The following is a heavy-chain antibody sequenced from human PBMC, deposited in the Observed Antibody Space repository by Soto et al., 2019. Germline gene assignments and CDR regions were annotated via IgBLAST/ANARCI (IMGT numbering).Heavy chain of an antibody. J-gene: IGHJ4*02. D-gene: IGHD6-13*01. V-gene: IGHV4-34*01. CDR3: AGTYSCGWSHFDY. CDR2: INQSGST. Sequence: QVQLQQWGAGLLKPSETLSLTCAVYGGSFSGYYWCWIRQPPGKGLEGIGEINQSGSTTYNPPLQRRRAISAAATTNPVYLQLRSVTAAATAVYYCAGTYSCGWSHFDYWGQGTLVTVSS. CDR1: GGSFSGYY.